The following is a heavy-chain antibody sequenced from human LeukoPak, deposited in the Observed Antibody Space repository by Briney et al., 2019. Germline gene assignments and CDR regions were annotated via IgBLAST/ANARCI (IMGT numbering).Heavy chain of an antibody. Sequence: ASVKVSCKASGYTFTGYYMHWVRPAPGQGLEWMGWINPNSGGTNYAQKFQGRVTMTRDTSISTAYMELSRLRSDDTAVYYCARDYRYCSSTSCYGYWGQGTLVTVSS. CDR1: GYTFTGYY. CDR3: ARDYRYCSSTSCYGY. V-gene: IGHV1-2*02. CDR2: INPNSGGT. J-gene: IGHJ4*02. D-gene: IGHD2-2*01.